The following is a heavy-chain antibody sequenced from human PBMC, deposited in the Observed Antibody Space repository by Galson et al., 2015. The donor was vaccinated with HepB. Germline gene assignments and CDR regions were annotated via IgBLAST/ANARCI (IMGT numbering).Heavy chain of an antibody. V-gene: IGHV3-48*02. CDR2: ISSSSTI. J-gene: IGHJ3*02. CDR3: ARDGDSSGWYEFDAFDI. D-gene: IGHD6-13*01. CDR1: GFTFSSYS. Sequence: SLRLSCAASGFTFSSYSMNWVRQAPGKGLEWVSYISSSSTIYYADSVKGRFTISRDNAKNSLYLQMNSLRDEGTAVYYCARDGDSSGWYEFDAFDIWGQGTMVTVSS.